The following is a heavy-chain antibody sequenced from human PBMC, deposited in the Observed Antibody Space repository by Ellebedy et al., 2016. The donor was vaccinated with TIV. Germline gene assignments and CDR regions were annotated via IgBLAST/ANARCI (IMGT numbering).Heavy chain of an antibody. Sequence: GESLKISCAASGFVFSDYALSWVRQAPGKGLEWVSTVTDSDDKSFYGDSVKGRFTISRDKSRNTLFLQMNNLSAEDTAVYYCVLDAADNGGKLDYWGQGALVTVSS. V-gene: IGHV3-23*01. D-gene: IGHD4-23*01. J-gene: IGHJ4*02. CDR1: GFVFSDYA. CDR2: VTDSDDKS. CDR3: VLDAADNGGKLDY.